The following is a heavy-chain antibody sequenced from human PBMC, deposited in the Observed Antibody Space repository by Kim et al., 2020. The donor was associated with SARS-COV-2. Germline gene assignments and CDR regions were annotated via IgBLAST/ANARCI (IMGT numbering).Heavy chain of an antibody. D-gene: IGHD1-26*01. V-gene: IGHV3-30*04. Sequence: GGSLRLSCAASGFTFSSYAMHWVRQAPGKGLEWVAVISYDGSNKYYADSVKGRFTISRDNSKNTLYLQMNSLRAEDTAVYYCARTHSGSYYGGFDYWGQGTLVTVSS. CDR1: GFTFSSYA. CDR2: ISYDGSNK. J-gene: IGHJ4*02. CDR3: ARTHSGSYYGGFDY.